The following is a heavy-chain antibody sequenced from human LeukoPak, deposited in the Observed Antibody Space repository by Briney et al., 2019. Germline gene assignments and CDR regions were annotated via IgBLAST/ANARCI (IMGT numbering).Heavy chain of an antibody. CDR2: IIPIFGTA. V-gene: IGHV1-69*13. CDR1: GYTFTSYY. J-gene: IGHJ6*03. Sequence: SVKVSCKASGYTFTSYYMHWVRQAPGQGLEWMGGIIPIFGTANYAQKFQGRVTITADESTSTAYMGLSSLRSEDTAVYYCARALFFSLPTNYYYYMDVWGKGTTVTISS. D-gene: IGHD3-16*01. CDR3: ARALFFSLPTNYYYYMDV.